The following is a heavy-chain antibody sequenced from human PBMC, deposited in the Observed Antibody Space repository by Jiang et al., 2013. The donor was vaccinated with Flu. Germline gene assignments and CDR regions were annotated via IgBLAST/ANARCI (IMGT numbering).Heavy chain of an antibody. V-gene: IGHV1-2*02. D-gene: IGHD2-15*01. CDR2: LHPNSGDT. J-gene: IGHJ4*02. CDR1: GYSLTDYY. Sequence: SGAEVKKPGDSVKVSCKTSGYSLTDYYIHWVRQAPGQGLEWMGWLHPNSGDTRYEQKFQGRLTMTRDTSTTTAYMELNRLKPDDTAVYFCARDPDTPVPIDYWGQGTLVTVSS. CDR3: ARDPDTPVPIDY.